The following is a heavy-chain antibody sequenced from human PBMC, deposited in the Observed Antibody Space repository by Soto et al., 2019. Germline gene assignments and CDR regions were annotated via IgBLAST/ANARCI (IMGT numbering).Heavy chain of an antibody. D-gene: IGHD5-18*01. Sequence: QVQLVQSGAEVKKPGSWVKVSCKASGGTFSSYTISWVRQAPGQGLEWMGRIIPILGIANYAQKFQGRVTITADKSTSTAYMELSSLRSEDTAVYYCARSVDTAMAFDYWGQGTLVTVSS. CDR2: IIPILGIA. CDR3: ARSVDTAMAFDY. CDR1: GGTFSSYT. J-gene: IGHJ4*02. V-gene: IGHV1-69*02.